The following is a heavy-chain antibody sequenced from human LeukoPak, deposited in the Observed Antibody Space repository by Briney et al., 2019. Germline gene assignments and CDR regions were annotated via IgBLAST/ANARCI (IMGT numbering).Heavy chain of an antibody. CDR3: ARAVLDIAARQDLDY. V-gene: IGHV1-69*05. J-gene: IGHJ4*02. Sequence: SVKVSCKASGGTFSSYAISWVRQAPGQGLEWMGGIIPIFGTANYAQKFQGRVTITTDESTSIAYMELSSLRSEDTAVYYCARAVLDIAARQDLDYWGQGTLVTVSS. CDR2: IIPIFGTA. CDR1: GGTFSSYA. D-gene: IGHD6-6*01.